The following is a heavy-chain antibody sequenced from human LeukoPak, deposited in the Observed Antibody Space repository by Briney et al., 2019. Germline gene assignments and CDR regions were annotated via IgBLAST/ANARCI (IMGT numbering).Heavy chain of an antibody. V-gene: IGHV3-48*02. Sequence: GGSLRLCCAASGFTFSSSNMHWVRQAPGKGLEWVAFISGSSTAIYYADSVKGRFTISRDIARQSLYLQMNSLRDEDTAVYYCASARGRFGELLHFIYWGQGTLVTVSS. J-gene: IGHJ4*01. D-gene: IGHD3-10*01. CDR3: ASARGRFGELLHFIY. CDR2: ISGSSTAI. CDR1: GFTFSSSN.